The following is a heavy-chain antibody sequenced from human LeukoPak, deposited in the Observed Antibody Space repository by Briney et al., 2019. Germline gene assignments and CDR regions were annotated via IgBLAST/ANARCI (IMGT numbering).Heavy chain of an antibody. CDR1: EFTFSAYA. D-gene: IGHD3-9*01. V-gene: IGHV3-30*02. CDR3: TKDLGTEYNIFDY. Sequence: GGSLRLSCATSEFTFSAYAMHWIRQAPGRGLEWVAFVSYGGNIKYYADSVKGRFTISRDNSKNTLYLQMNSLRPDDTAVYYCTKDLGTEYNIFDYWGQGTLVTVSS. J-gene: IGHJ4*02. CDR2: VSYGGNIK.